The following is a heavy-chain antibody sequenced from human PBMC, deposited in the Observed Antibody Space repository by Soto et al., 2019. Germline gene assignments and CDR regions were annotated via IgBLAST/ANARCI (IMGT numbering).Heavy chain of an antibody. D-gene: IGHD2-8*01. CDR1: GFTFSSYA. J-gene: IGHJ4*02. Sequence: VQLLESGGGLVQPGGSLRLSCAASGFTFSSYAMSWVRQAPGKGLEWVSAISGSGGSTYYADSVKGRFTFSRDNSKNTLYLQMNSLRAEDTAVYYCAKDTLLLYGPSDYWGQGTLVTVSS. V-gene: IGHV3-23*01. CDR2: ISGSGGST. CDR3: AKDTLLLYGPSDY.